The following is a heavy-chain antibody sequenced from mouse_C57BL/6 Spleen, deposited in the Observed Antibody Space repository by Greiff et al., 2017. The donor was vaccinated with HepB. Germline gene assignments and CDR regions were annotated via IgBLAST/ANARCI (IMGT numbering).Heavy chain of an antibody. J-gene: IGHJ2*01. CDR3: ARSDRGKPYFDY. Sequence: VQLQQSGPELVKPGASVKIPCKASGYTFTDYNMDWVKQSHGKSLEWIGDINPNNGGTIYNQKFKGKATLTVDKSSSTAYMELRSLTSEDTAVYYCARSDRGKPYFDYWGQGTTLTVSS. V-gene: IGHV1-18*01. CDR1: GYTFTDYN. CDR2: INPNNGGT. D-gene: IGHD3-3*01.